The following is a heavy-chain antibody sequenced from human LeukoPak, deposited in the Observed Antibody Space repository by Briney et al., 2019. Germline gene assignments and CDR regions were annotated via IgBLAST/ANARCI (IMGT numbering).Heavy chain of an antibody. Sequence: SETLSLTCAVYGGSFSGSYGSWIRQPPGRGLEWIGEISHNEGTKYNPSLKSQVTISLDTSKNQFSLKLSSVTAADTAVYYCVRGQDRAKQGYWGQGTLVTVSS. CDR3: VRGQDRAKQGY. CDR2: ISHNEGT. CDR1: GGSFSGSY. J-gene: IGHJ4*02. D-gene: IGHD5-18*01. V-gene: IGHV4-34*01.